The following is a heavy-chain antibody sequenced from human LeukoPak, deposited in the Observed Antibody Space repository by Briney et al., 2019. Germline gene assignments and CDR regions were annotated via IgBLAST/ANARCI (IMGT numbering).Heavy chain of an antibody. Sequence: GGSLSLSCAASGFTFSSYAMHWVRQAPGKGLEWVAVISYDGSNKYYADSVKGRFTISRDNSKNTLYLQMNSLRAEDTAVYYCARAIGMTTVTTFDYWGQGTLVTVSS. CDR3: ARAIGMTTVTTFDY. D-gene: IGHD4-17*01. CDR1: GFTFSSYA. J-gene: IGHJ4*02. CDR2: ISYDGSNK. V-gene: IGHV3-30-3*01.